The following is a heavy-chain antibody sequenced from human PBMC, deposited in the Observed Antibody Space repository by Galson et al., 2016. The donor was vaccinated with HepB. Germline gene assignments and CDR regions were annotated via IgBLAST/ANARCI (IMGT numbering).Heavy chain of an antibody. J-gene: IGHJ4*02. CDR1: GFTVSTNY. V-gene: IGHV3-66*02. CDR3: AKVLIERRGRYFDS. Sequence: SLRLSCAASGFTVSTNYMAWVRQAPGRGLEWVSVIYNGGSTYYADSVKGRFTISRDNSKNTLYLQMNSLKPEDTAIYYCAKVLIERRGRYFDSWGQGTLVTVSS. D-gene: IGHD3-10*01. CDR2: IYNGGST.